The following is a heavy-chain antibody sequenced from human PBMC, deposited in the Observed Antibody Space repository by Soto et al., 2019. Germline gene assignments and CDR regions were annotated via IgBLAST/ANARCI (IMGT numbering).Heavy chain of an antibody. J-gene: IGHJ1*01. Sequence: QAHLMQSGAEVKKPGSSVKVSCKASGGTFSGYAISWVRQRPGRGLEWMGGIIPIFGITTYAEKFQGRITLAAGESTGPAFMDLRRLISEDTAVYYCARDPRSITGTTSSEDFQFWGPGTLVSVSS. CDR2: IIPIFGIT. D-gene: IGHD1-20*01. V-gene: IGHV1-69*01. CDR3: ARDPRSITGTTSSEDFQF. CDR1: GGTFSGYA.